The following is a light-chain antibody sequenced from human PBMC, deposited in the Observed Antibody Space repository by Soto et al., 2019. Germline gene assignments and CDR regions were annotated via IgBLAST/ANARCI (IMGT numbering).Light chain of an antibody. V-gene: IGLV2-14*01. Sequence: QSVLTQPASVSGSPGQSITISCTGSSSGVGAYNYVSWYLQHPGKAPKLLIYGVGNRPSGVSARFSGSKSGDTASLTISGLQAEDEADYYCSSYAHGSIYVFGTGTKLTVL. CDR1: SSGVGAYNY. J-gene: IGLJ1*01. CDR3: SSYAHGSIYV. CDR2: GVG.